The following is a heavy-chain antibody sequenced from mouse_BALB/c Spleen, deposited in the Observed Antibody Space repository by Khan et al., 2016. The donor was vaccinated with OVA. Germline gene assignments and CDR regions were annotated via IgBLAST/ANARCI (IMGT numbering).Heavy chain of an antibody. D-gene: IGHD1-3*01. J-gene: IGHJ2*01. CDR3: ARIQWGDFDY. V-gene: IGHV3-2*02. Sequence: EVKLEESGPGLVKPSQSLSLTCTVTGYSITSDYAWNWIRQFPGNKLEWMGYISYSDNTKYNPSLKSRITITRDTSKNQFFLQLNFVTIEDTATYYCARIQWGDFDYWGQGTTLTVSS. CDR2: ISYSDNT. CDR1: GYSITSDYA.